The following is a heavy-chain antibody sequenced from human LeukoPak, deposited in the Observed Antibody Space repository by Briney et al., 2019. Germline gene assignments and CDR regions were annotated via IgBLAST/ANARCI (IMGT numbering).Heavy chain of an antibody. CDR1: GYTLTELS. V-gene: IGHV1-24*01. CDR2: FDPEDGER. CDR3: ARVLKLVESYYFDY. Sequence: ASVKVSCKVSGYTLTELSMHWVRQAPGKGLEWMGGFDPEDGERIYAQKFQGRVTMTEDTSTDTAYMELSSLRSEDTAVYYCARVLKLVESYYFDYWGQGTLVTVSS. J-gene: IGHJ4*02. D-gene: IGHD6-6*01.